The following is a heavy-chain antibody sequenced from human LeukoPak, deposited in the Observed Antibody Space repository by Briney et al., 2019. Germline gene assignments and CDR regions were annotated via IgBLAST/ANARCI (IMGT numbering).Heavy chain of an antibody. CDR1: GGTFSSYT. CDR2: IIPILGIA. CDR3: ARDDFWSGYAD. V-gene: IGHV1-69*02. Sequence: EASVKVSCKASGGTFSSYTISWVRQAPGQGLEWMGRIIPILGIANYAQKVQGRVTITADKSTSTAYMELSSLRSEDTAVYYRARDDFWSGYADWGQGTLVTVSS. J-gene: IGHJ4*02. D-gene: IGHD3-3*01.